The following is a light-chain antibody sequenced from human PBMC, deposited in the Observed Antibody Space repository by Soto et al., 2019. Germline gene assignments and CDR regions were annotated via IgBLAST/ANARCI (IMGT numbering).Light chain of an antibody. J-gene: IGLJ2*01. CDR2: AVS. Sequence: QSALTQPPSASGSPGQSVTISCTGTSTDVGAYNFVSWYQQHPGKAPKLMIYAVSKRPSGVPDRFSGSKSGNTASLTVSGLQADDEADYYCSSYVGNNNLVFGGATKLTVL. V-gene: IGLV2-8*01. CDR1: STDVGAYNF. CDR3: SSYVGNNNLV.